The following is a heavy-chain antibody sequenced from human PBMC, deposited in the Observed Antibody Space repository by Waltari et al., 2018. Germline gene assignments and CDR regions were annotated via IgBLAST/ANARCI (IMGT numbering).Heavy chain of an antibody. CDR2: IDWDDDK. CDR1: GFSLSTSGMR. V-gene: IGHV2-70*04. D-gene: IGHD1-26*01. Sequence: QVTLKESDPALVKPTQTLTLTCTFSGFSLSTSGMRVSWIRQPPGKALEWLARIDWDDDKFYSTSLKTRLTISKDTSKNQVVLTMTNMDPVDTATYYCARSYFYYYYGMDVWGQGTTVTVSS. J-gene: IGHJ6*02. CDR3: ARSYFYYYYGMDV.